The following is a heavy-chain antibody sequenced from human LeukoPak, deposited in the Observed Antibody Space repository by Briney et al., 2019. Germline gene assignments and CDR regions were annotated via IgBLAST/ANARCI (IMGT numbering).Heavy chain of an antibody. CDR3: ARDAYCSGGSCYLDY. CDR1: GFTLSSYG. V-gene: IGHV3-20*04. CDR2: INWNGGST. J-gene: IGHJ4*02. D-gene: IGHD2-15*01. Sequence: LAGGSLRLSCAASGFTLSSYGMSWVRQAPGKGLEWVSGINWNGGSTGYADSVKGRFTISRDNAKNSLYLQMNSLRAEDTALYYCARDAYCSGGSCYLDYWGQGTLVTVSS.